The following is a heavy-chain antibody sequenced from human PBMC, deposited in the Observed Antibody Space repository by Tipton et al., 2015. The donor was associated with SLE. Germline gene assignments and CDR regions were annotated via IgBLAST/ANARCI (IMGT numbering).Heavy chain of an antibody. D-gene: IGHD3-16*01. CDR1: GFTFSSYG. Sequence: SLRLSCAASGFTFSSYGMHWVRQAPGKGLEWVAIIWYDGSNKYYADSVEGRLTISRDNSKNTLYLEMRSLRAEDTAVFYCARNGGNYYMDVWGKGTTVTVSS. CDR3: ARNGGNYYMDV. V-gene: IGHV3-33*01. CDR2: IWYDGSNK. J-gene: IGHJ6*03.